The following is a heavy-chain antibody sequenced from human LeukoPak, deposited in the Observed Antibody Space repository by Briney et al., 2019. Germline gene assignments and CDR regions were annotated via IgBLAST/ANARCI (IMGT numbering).Heavy chain of an antibody. J-gene: IGHJ4*02. Sequence: ASVKVSCKASGYTFTNYYMHWVRQAPGQGLEWMGIINPSGGSTSYAQKFQGRLTMTRDTSTTTVYMDLRSLISEDTAVYYCARGGRVATTFDFDYWGQGTLVTVSS. D-gene: IGHD5-12*01. CDR1: GYTFTNYY. V-gene: IGHV1-46*01. CDR2: INPSGGST. CDR3: ARGGRVATTFDFDY.